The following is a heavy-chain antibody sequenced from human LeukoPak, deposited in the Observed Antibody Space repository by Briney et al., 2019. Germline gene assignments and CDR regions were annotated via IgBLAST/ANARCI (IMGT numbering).Heavy chain of an antibody. Sequence: KTGGSLRLSCSASGFPFSSYAMHWVRQAPGKGLEWVSSISSSSSYIYYADSVKGRFTISRDNAKNSLYLQMNSLRAEDTAVYYCARDVRLDYWGQGTLVTVSS. J-gene: IGHJ4*02. V-gene: IGHV3-21*01. CDR2: ISSSSSYI. CDR3: ARDVRLDY. CDR1: GFPFSSYA.